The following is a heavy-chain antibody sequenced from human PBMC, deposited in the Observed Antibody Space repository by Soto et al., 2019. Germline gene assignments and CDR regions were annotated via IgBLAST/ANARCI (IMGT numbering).Heavy chain of an antibody. CDR1: GGTFSSYA. CDR3: ARDGGGRRGYDLNWFAP. CDR2: IIPIFGTA. V-gene: IGHV1-69*13. Sequence: EASVKVSCKASGGTFSSYAISWVRQAPGQGLEWMGGIIPIFGTANYAQKFQGRVTITADESTSTAYMELSSLRSEDTAVYYCARDGGGRRGYDLNWFAPGGQETLVTVSS. D-gene: IGHD5-12*01. J-gene: IGHJ5*02.